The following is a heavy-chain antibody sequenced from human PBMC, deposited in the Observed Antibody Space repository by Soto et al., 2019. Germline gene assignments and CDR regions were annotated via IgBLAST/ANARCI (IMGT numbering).Heavy chain of an antibody. D-gene: IGHD4-17*01. V-gene: IGHV1-18*01. CDR2: ISAYNGNT. J-gene: IGHJ4*02. CDR1: GYTFTSNG. Sequence: GASVKVSCAASGYTFTSNGSSWVRQAPGQGLEWMGWISAYNGNTNYAQKLQGRVTMTTDTSTSTAYMELRSLRSDDTAVYYCARATTVFAEVDYWGQGTLVTVSS. CDR3: ARATTVFAEVDY.